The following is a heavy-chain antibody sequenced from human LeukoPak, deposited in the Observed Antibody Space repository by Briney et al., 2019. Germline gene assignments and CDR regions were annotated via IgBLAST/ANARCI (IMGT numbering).Heavy chain of an antibody. CDR2: ISYDGSNK. J-gene: IGHJ3*02. Sequence: PGGSLRLSCAASGFTFSSYAMHWVRQAPGKGLEWVAVISYDGSNKYYADSVKGRFTISRDNSKNTLYLQMNSLRAEDTAVYYCARAQDITMVRGVIYRLRAGKDDAFDIWGQGTMVTVSS. CDR3: ARAQDITMVRGVIYRLRAGKDDAFDI. V-gene: IGHV3-30-3*01. CDR1: GFTFSSYA. D-gene: IGHD3-10*01.